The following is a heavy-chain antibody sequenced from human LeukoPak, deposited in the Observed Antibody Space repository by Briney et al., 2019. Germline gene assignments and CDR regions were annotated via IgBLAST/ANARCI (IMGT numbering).Heavy chain of an antibody. Sequence: ASVKVSCKASGYTFTTYAMHWVRQAPGQRLEWMGWINTGDGNTKYSQKFQGRVTITRDTSASTAYMELSSLRSEDTAVYYCAREALWFGHAFDIWGQGTMVTVSS. J-gene: IGHJ3*02. CDR2: INTGDGNT. V-gene: IGHV1-3*04. CDR3: AREALWFGHAFDI. CDR1: GYTFTTYA. D-gene: IGHD3-10*01.